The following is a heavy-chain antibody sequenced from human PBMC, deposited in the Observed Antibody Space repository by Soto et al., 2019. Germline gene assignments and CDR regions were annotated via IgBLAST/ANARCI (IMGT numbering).Heavy chain of an antibody. CDR2: ISAYNGNT. J-gene: IGHJ4*02. D-gene: IGHD2-2*01. CDR3: ARDQGAIVVVPADITYY. CDR1: GYTFTSYG. Sequence: GASVKVSCKASGYTFTSYGISWVRQAPGQGLEWMGWISAYNGNTNYAQKLQGRVTMTTDTSTSTAYMELRSLRSDDTAVYYCARDQGAIVVVPADITYYWGQGTLVTVYS. V-gene: IGHV1-18*04.